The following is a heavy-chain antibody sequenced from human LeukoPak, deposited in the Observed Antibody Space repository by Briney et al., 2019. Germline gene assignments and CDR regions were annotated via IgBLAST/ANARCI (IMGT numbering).Heavy chain of an antibody. CDR3: ARDSPGDSGYDLDDY. CDR2: INPSGGST. Sequence: ASVKVSCKASGYTFSNYYIHWVRQAPGQGLEWMGIINPSGGSTTYAQKFQGRVTMTRDMSTSTVYMELISLRSEDTAVYYCARDSPGDSGYDLDDYWGQGTLVTVSS. V-gene: IGHV1-46*01. CDR1: GYTFSNYY. J-gene: IGHJ4*02. D-gene: IGHD5-12*01.